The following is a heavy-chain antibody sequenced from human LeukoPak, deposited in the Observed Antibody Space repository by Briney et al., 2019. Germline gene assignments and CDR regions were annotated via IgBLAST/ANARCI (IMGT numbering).Heavy chain of an antibody. Sequence: GGPLRLSCVAAGFTFSDYFMTWIRQPPGKPLECVSYISTIDGIIYYADSVKDRFTISRDNAKSSLFLQMNNLRAEDTAVYYCAKASWGMDVWGQGSSVIVS. J-gene: IGHJ6*02. V-gene: IGHV3-11*01. CDR2: ISTIDGII. CDR3: AKASWGMDV. CDR1: GFTFSDYF.